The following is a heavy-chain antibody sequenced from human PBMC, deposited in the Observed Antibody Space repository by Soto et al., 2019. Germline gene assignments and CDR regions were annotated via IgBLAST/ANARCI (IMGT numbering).Heavy chain of an antibody. Sequence: QVQLVQSGAEVKKPGASVKVSCKASGYTFTSYAMHWVRQAPGQRLEWMGWINAGNGNTKYSQKFQGRVTITRDTSASTAYMELSSLRSEDTAVYYCAGDGSSLDYYYYGMDVWGQGTTVTVSS. CDR1: GYTFTSYA. D-gene: IGHD1-26*01. J-gene: IGHJ6*02. CDR2: INAGNGNT. CDR3: AGDGSSLDYYYYGMDV. V-gene: IGHV1-3*01.